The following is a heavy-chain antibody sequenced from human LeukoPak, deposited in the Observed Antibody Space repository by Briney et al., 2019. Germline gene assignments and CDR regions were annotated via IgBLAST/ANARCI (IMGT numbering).Heavy chain of an antibody. CDR2: IYPGDSDT. CDR1: GYSFTSYW. V-gene: IGHV5-51*01. Sequence: GDSLNLSCKGSGYSFTSYWTGWVREMRGKGLEWVENIYPGDSDTRYSPSFQGQVTISADKSISTAYLQWSSLKASDTAMYYCARRGSGSWYPYYYYMDVWGKGTTVTVSS. CDR3: ARRGSGSWYPYYYYMDV. J-gene: IGHJ6*03. D-gene: IGHD6-13*01.